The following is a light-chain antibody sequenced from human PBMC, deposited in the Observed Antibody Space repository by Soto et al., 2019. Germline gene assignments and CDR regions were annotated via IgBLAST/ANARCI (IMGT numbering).Light chain of an antibody. J-gene: IGLJ1*01. CDR1: SSDVGSYNL. CDR3: CSYAGRATYV. V-gene: IGLV2-23*02. CDR2: EVF. Sequence: VLTQPASVSGSPGQSITISCTGPSSDVGSYNLVSWYQQYPGKAPKLIIFEVFKRPSGVSHRFSGSKSGNTASLTISGLQAEDEANYYCCSYAGRATYVFGGGTKVTVL.